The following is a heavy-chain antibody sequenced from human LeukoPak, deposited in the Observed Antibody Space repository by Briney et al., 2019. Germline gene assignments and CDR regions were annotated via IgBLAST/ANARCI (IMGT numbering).Heavy chain of an antibody. D-gene: IGHD6-19*01. J-gene: IGHJ3*02. Sequence: SETLSLTCTVSGDSINSYYWSWIRQPPGKGLEWFGHIYYSGSSNYNPSLKSRVTISVDTSRNQFSLKLSSVTAAGTAVYYCARGYSSGWYSPDAFDIWGQGTMVTVSS. CDR1: GDSINSYY. V-gene: IGHV4-59*01. CDR3: ARGYSSGWYSPDAFDI. CDR2: IYYSGSS.